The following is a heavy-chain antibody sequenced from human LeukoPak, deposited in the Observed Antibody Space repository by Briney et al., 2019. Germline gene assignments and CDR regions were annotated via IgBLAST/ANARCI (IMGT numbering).Heavy chain of an antibody. CDR2: IDPSDSHV. J-gene: IGHJ4*02. D-gene: IGHD6-6*01. V-gene: IGHV5-10-1*01. CDR1: GHSFTNYW. CDR3: VKRNEYSRSSFDC. Sequence: GESLKISCRGSGHSFTNYWIGWVRQMPGQGLEWMGRIDPSDSHVNYRPSFQGHVTISVDTSISTVYLQWSSLKASYTAIYYCVKRNEYSRSSFDCWGQGTLVTVSS.